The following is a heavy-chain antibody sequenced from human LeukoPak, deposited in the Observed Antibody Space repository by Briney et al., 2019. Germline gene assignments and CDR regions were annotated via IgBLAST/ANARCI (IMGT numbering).Heavy chain of an antibody. D-gene: IGHD3-9*01. CDR1: GFTFSSYS. CDR3: ARGDLLRYFDWLFRPGDY. V-gene: IGHV3-21*01. J-gene: IGHJ4*02. Sequence: GGSLRLSCAASGFTFSSYSMNWVRQAPGKGPEWVSSISSSSSYIYYADSVKGRFTISRDNAKNSLYLQMNSLRAEDTAVYYCARGDLLRYFDWLFRPGDYWGQGTLVTVSS. CDR2: ISSSSSYI.